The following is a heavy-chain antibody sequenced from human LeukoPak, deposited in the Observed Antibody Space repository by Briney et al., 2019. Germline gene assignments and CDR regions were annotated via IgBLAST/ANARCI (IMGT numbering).Heavy chain of an antibody. D-gene: IGHD2-21*01. CDR3: ARATASNCFDP. Sequence: GGSLRLSCAASGFTFSSYWMSWIRQAPGKGLEWVANIKEDGSEKHYVDSVKGRFTISRDNAKNSLSLQMNRLRAEDTAVYYSARATASNCFDPWGQGTLVTVSS. J-gene: IGHJ5*02. CDR2: IKEDGSEK. CDR1: GFTFSSYW. V-gene: IGHV3-7*01.